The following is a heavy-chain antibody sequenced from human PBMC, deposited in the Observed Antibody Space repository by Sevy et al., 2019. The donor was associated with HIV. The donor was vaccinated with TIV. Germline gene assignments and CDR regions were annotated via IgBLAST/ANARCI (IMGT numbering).Heavy chain of an antibody. Sequence: SETLSLTCTVSGGSISSSSYYWGWIRQPPGKGLEWIGSIYYIGSTYYNPSLKSRVTISVDTSKNQFSLKLSSVTAADTAVYYCARQAIFGVVTAYYYYGMDVWGQGTTVTVSS. V-gene: IGHV4-39*01. D-gene: IGHD3-3*01. J-gene: IGHJ6*02. CDR1: GGSISSSSYY. CDR3: ARQAIFGVVTAYYYYGMDV. CDR2: IYYIGST.